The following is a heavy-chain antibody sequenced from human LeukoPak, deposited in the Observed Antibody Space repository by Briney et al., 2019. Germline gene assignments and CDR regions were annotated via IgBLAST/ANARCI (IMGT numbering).Heavy chain of an antibody. CDR1: GFTLSTYW. V-gene: IGHV3-74*01. CDR3: VRGIGEA. CDR2: INSDGSST. J-gene: IGHJ5*02. D-gene: IGHD1-26*01. Sequence: PGGSLRLFCAASGFTLSTYWMHWVRQAPGKGLVWVSRINSDGSSTSYADSVKGRFTISRDNAKNTLDLQMNSLRAEDTAVYYCVRGIGEAWGQGTLVTVSS.